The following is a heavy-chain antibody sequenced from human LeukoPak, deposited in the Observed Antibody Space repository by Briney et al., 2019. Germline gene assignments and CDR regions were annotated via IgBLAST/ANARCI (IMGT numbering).Heavy chain of an antibody. CDR1: GFTFSSYA. CDR2: ISYDGSNK. CDR3: AKDWEQWLVLEGYYFDY. Sequence: QPGRSLRLSCAASGFTFSSYAMHWVRQAPGKGLEWVAVISYDGSNKYYADSVKGRFTISRDNSKNTLYLQMNSLRAEDTAVYYCAKDWEQWLVLEGYYFDYWGQGTLVTVSS. V-gene: IGHV3-30-3*01. D-gene: IGHD6-19*01. J-gene: IGHJ4*02.